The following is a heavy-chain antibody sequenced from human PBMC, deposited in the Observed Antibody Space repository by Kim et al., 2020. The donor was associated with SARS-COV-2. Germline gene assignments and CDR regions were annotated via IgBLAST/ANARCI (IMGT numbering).Heavy chain of an antibody. Sequence: ASVKVSCKASGYTFTSYYMHWVRQAPGQGLEWMGIINPSGGSTSYAQKFQGRVTMTRDTSTSTVYMELSSLRSEDTAVYYCASVETDYYDSSGPTKGDAFDIWGQGTMVTVSS. J-gene: IGHJ3*02. CDR1: GYTFTSYY. D-gene: IGHD3-22*01. V-gene: IGHV1-46*01. CDR3: ASVETDYYDSSGPTKGDAFDI. CDR2: INPSGGST.